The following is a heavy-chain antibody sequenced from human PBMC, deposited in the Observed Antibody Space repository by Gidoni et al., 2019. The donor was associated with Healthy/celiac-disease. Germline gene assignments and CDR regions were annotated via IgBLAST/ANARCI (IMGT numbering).Heavy chain of an antibody. Sequence: QVQLVESGGGVVQPGRSLRLSCAAPGFTFSCYGMHWVRQAPGKGLEWVAVISYDGSNKYYADSVKGRFTISRDNSKNTLYLQMNSLRAEDTAVYYCATSRRDIVVVVAATPPWFDPWGQGTLVTVSS. CDR2: ISYDGSNK. D-gene: IGHD2-15*01. CDR1: GFTFSCYG. V-gene: IGHV3-30*03. CDR3: ATSRRDIVVVVAATPPWFDP. J-gene: IGHJ5*02.